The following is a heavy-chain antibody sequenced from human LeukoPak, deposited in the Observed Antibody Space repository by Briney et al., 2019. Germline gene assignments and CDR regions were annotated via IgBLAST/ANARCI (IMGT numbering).Heavy chain of an antibody. V-gene: IGHV3-30-3*01. J-gene: IGHJ4*02. CDR1: GFTFSSYA. CDR3: ARASYSRAFDY. Sequence: GGSLRLSCAASGFTFSSYAMHWVRQAPGKGLEWVAVISYDGSNKYYADSVKGRFTISRDNSKNTLYLQMNSLRAEDTAVYYCARASYSRAFDYWGQGTLVTVSS. D-gene: IGHD4-11*01. CDR2: ISYDGSNK.